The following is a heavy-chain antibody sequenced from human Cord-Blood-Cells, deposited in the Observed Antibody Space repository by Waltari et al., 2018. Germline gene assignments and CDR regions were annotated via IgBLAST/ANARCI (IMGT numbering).Heavy chain of an antibody. D-gene: IGHD3-22*01. CDR3: ASHSKVVPTHY. CDR2: INHSGNT. CDR1: GGSFSGYY. Sequence: QVQLQQWGAGLLKPSETLSLTSAVYGGSFSGYYLSWIRQPPGKGQEWIGEINHSGNTNYNPSLKSRVTISVDTSKNQFSLKLSSVTAADTAVYYCASHSKVVPTHYWGQGTLVTVSS. V-gene: IGHV4-34*01. J-gene: IGHJ4*02.